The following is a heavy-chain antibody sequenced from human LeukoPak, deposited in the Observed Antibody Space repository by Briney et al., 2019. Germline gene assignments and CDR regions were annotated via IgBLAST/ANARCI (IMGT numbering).Heavy chain of an antibody. J-gene: IGHJ5*02. CDR2: IYYSGST. D-gene: IGHD3-10*01. V-gene: IGHV4-59*08. CDR3: ARHYSGYYGSGSYYRWFDP. CDR1: GGSISSYY. Sequence: SETLSLTCTVSGGSISSYYWSWIRQPPGKGLEWIGYIYYSGSTNYNPSLKSRVTISVDTSKNQFSLKLSSVTAADTAVYYCARHYSGYYGSGSYYRWFDPWGQGTLVTVSS.